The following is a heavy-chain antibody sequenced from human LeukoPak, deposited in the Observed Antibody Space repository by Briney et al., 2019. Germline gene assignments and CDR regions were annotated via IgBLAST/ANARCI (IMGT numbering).Heavy chain of an antibody. J-gene: IGHJ4*02. V-gene: IGHV4-59*01. D-gene: IGHD1-26*01. Sequence: PSETLSLTCTASGGSISSYYWSWIRQPPGKGLEWIGYIYYSGSTNYNSSLKSRVTISVDTSKNQFSLKLSSVTAADTAVYYCARDSDKWELTPWGQGTLVTVSS. CDR1: GGSISSYY. CDR3: ARDSDKWELTP. CDR2: IYYSGST.